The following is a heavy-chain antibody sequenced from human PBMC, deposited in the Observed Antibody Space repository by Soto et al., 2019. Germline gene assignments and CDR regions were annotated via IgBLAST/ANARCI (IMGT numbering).Heavy chain of an antibody. Sequence: SETLSLTCTVSGGSISSGNYYWSWIRQPPGKGLEWIGYIYYSGSTNYNPSLKSRVTISVDTSKNQFSLKLSSVTAADTAVYYCARYGSGSSVWFEPWGQGTLVTVSS. V-gene: IGHV4-61*01. CDR1: GGSISSGNYY. D-gene: IGHD3-10*01. J-gene: IGHJ5*02. CDR2: IYYSGST. CDR3: ARYGSGSSVWFEP.